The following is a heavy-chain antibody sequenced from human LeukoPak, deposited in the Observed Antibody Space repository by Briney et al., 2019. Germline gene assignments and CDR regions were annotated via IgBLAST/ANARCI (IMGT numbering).Heavy chain of an antibody. CDR1: GFTFSSYG. Sequence: GGSLRLSCAASGFTFSSYGMSWVRQAPGKGLEWVSAITGSGGNTFYTDSVKGRFTISRDNSKNTVYLQMNSLRDEDTAVYYCARAVGSYHFDYWGQGTLVTVSS. CDR2: ITGSGGNT. CDR3: ARAVGSYHFDY. D-gene: IGHD1-26*01. V-gene: IGHV3-23*01. J-gene: IGHJ4*02.